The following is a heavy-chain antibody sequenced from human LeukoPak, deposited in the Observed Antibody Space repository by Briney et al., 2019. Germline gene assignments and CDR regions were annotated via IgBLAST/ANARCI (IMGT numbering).Heavy chain of an antibody. CDR3: ARQNYGAAPLRY. J-gene: IGHJ4*02. CDR1: GASLSTSPYY. CDR2: IYYTGST. Sequence: SETLSLTCSVSGASLSTSPYYWGWIRQPPGKGLEWIGNIYYTGSTYYNVSLNSRVTISIDTSKNLFSLRLNSMTAADTAVYYCARQNYGAAPLRYWGQGTLVTVSS. D-gene: IGHD4/OR15-4a*01. V-gene: IGHV4-39*01.